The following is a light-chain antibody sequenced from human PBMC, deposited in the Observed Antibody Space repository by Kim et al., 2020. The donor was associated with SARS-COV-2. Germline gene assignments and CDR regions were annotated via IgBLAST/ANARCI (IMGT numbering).Light chain of an antibody. J-gene: IGLJ2*01. V-gene: IGLV6-57*03. CDR1: SGSIASKY. CDR2: EDN. CDR3: QSYDSSNHVV. Sequence: KTVTISCTRSSGSIASKYGQWYQQRPGSAPTTVIYEDNQRPSGVPDRFSGSIDSSSNSASLTISGLKTEDEADYYCQSYDSSNHVVFGGGTQLTVL.